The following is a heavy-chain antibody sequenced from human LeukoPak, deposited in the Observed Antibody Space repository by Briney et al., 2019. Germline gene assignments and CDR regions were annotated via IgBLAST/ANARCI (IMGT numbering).Heavy chain of an antibody. CDR2: ISSKNVI. V-gene: IGHV3-48*04. CDR3: ARPLESYYYMDV. D-gene: IGHD3-3*01. Sequence: GSLRLSCAASGFTFSRYSMNWVRQAPGKGLEWVSYISSKNVIYYADSVKGRSTISRDNAKNSLYLQMNSLRAEDTAVYYCARPLESYYYMDVWGKGTTVTVSS. J-gene: IGHJ6*03. CDR1: GFTFSRYS.